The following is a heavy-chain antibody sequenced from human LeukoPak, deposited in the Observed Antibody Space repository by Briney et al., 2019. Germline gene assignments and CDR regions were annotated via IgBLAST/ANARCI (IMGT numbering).Heavy chain of an antibody. V-gene: IGHV3-33*01. CDR3: ARDSLPMAVTGPFDH. CDR1: GFNFNTSG. D-gene: IGHD6-19*01. J-gene: IGHJ4*02. CDR2: IWFDGSNI. Sequence: QPGRSLRFSCAASGFNFNTSGMHWVRQAPGKGLEWVASIWFDGSNIHYADSVKGRVIISRDNSKSALYLQMNSLRAEDTAIYYCARDSLPMAVTGPFDHWGQGALVTVAS.